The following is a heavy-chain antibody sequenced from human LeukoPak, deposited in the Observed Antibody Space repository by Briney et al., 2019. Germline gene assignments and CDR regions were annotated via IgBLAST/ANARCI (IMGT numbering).Heavy chain of an antibody. Sequence: PAGGSLRLSCAASGSTFSSYSMNWVRQAPGKGLEWVSYISSSSSTIYYADSVKGRFTISRDSAKNSLYLQVSSLRAEDTAVYYCAKGVYSTSWWSVDYWGQGTLVTVSS. V-gene: IGHV3-48*04. J-gene: IGHJ4*02. CDR1: GSTFSSYS. D-gene: IGHD2-2*01. CDR2: ISSSSSTI. CDR3: AKGVYSTSWWSVDY.